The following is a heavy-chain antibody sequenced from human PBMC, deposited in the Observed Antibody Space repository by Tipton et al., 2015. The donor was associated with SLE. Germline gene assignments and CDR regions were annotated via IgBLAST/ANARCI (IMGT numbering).Heavy chain of an antibody. CDR3: ARRVGNWYFDL. V-gene: IGHV4-38-2*01. J-gene: IGHJ2*01. Sequence: LRLSCAASGFTFSSFQMNWVRQAPGRGLEWISSIYYRGSIYFNPSLESRVTMSVDTSKNQFSLKLSSLTAADTAVYYCARRVGNWYFDLWGRGTLVTVSS. CDR2: IYYRGSI. CDR1: GFTFSSFQ. D-gene: IGHD2-2*01.